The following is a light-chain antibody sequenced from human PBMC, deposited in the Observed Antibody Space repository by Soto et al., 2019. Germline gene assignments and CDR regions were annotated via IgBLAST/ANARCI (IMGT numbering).Light chain of an antibody. V-gene: IGKV1-5*01. CDR3: QQYDSYPWT. CDR2: DAS. CDR1: QSIRSW. Sequence: DIQMTQSPSTLSASVGHRVTITCRASQSIRSWLAWYQQIPGKAPKVLIYDASRLESGVPSRFSGSGSETEFTLTISSLQTDDFATYYCQQYDSYPWTFGQGTKVEIE. J-gene: IGKJ1*01.